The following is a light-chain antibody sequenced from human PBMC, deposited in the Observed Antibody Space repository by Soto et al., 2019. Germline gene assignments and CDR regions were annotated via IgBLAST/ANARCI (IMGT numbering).Light chain of an antibody. Sequence: QSALTQPPSASGSPGQSVTISCTGTTSDVGGYNYVSWYQQHPGKAPKLMIYEVSNRPSGVSNRFSGSKSGNTASLTISGLQAEDEADYYCSSYTSSSTPRVFGTGTKVTVL. J-gene: IGLJ1*01. V-gene: IGLV2-14*01. CDR3: SSYTSSSTPRV. CDR2: EVS. CDR1: TSDVGGYNY.